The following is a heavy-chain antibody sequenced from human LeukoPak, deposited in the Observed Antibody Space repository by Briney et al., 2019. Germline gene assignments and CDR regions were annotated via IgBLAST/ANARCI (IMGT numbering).Heavy chain of an antibody. Sequence: ASVKVSCKASGYTFTSYDINWVRQATGQGLEWMGWMNPNSGNTGYAQKFQGRVTMTRNTSISTAYMELSSLRSEDTAVYYCARALGGAHANYYYYYMDVWGKGTTVTVSS. CDR2: MNPNSGNT. CDR1: GYTFTSYD. CDR3: ARALGGAHANYYYYYMDV. D-gene: IGHD2-21*01. V-gene: IGHV1-8*01. J-gene: IGHJ6*03.